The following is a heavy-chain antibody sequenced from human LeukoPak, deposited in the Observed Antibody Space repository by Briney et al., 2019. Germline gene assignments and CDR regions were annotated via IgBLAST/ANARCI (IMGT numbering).Heavy chain of an antibody. Sequence: GGSLRLSCTASGFSFSRYSMNWVRQAPGKGLEWISYISSDGSTIYYADSVKGRFTISRDNARNSLYLQMNSLRAEDTAVYYCARDPAMQTWLFAYYFDYWGQGTQVSVSS. J-gene: IGHJ4*02. CDR1: GFSFSRYS. CDR3: ARDPAMQTWLFAYYFDY. D-gene: IGHD3-22*01. V-gene: IGHV3-48*01. CDR2: ISSDGSTI.